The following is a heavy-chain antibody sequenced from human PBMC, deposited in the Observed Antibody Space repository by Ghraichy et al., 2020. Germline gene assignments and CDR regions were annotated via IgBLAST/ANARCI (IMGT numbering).Heavy chain of an antibody. J-gene: IGHJ4*02. CDR2: IYYSGST. V-gene: IGHV4-31*03. CDR3: ARGSRGYSASFDY. CDR1: GGSISSGGYY. D-gene: IGHD5-12*01. Sequence: SETLSLTCTVSGGSISSGGYYWSWIRQHPGKGLEWIGYIYYSGSTYYNPSLKSRVTISVDTSKNQFSLKLSSVTAADTAVYYCARGSRGYSASFDYWGQGTLVTVSS.